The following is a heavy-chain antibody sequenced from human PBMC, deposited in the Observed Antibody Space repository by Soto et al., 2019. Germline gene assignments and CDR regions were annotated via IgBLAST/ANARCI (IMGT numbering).Heavy chain of an antibody. D-gene: IGHD2-21*02. V-gene: IGHV4-59*01. CDR3: ARGDSYIAYCGGDCPLAPPPFDY. CDR2: IYYSGST. CDR1: GGSISSYY. Sequence: SETLSLTCTVSGGSISSYYWSWIRQPPGKGLEWIGYIYYSGSTNYNPSLKSRVTISVDTSKNQFSLKLSSVTAADTAVYYCARGDSYIAYCGGDCPLAPPPFDYWGQGTLVTVSS. J-gene: IGHJ4*02.